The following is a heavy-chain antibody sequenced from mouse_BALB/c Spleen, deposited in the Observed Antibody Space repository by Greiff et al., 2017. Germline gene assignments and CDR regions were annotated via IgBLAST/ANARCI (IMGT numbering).Heavy chain of an antibody. V-gene: IGHV3-6*02. CDR2: ISYDGSN. CDR3: ARGDGALYAMDY. J-gene: IGHJ4*01. CDR1: GYSITSGYY. Sequence: EVKLMESGPGLVKPSQSLSLTCSVTGYSITSGYYWNWIRQFPGNKLEWMGYISYDGSNNYNPSLKNRISITRDTSKNQFFLKLNSVTTEDTATYYCARGDGALYAMDYWGQGTSVTVSS. D-gene: IGHD2-3*01.